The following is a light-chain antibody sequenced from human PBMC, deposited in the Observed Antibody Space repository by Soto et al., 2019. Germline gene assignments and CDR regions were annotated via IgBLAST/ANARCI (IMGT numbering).Light chain of an antibody. Sequence: DIQMTQSPSSLSASVGDRVTITCRPSQGINNYLVWYQQKPGKAPKSLIYAASSLHSGVPSRFSGSGSGTYFTVTISSLQPEDFATYYCQQYNSYPLTFGQGTRLEIK. V-gene: IGKV1-16*01. CDR3: QQYNSYPLT. J-gene: IGKJ5*01. CDR2: AAS. CDR1: QGINNY.